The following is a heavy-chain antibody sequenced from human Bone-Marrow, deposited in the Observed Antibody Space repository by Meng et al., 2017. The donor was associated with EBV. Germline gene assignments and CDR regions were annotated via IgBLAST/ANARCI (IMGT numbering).Heavy chain of an antibody. CDR1: EGDFGSYG. V-gene: IGHV1-69*17. D-gene: IGHD2/OR15-2a*01. J-gene: IGHJ4*02. CDR3: ARGGRVILHSFDL. CDR2: LIPMYGVI. Sequence: VQSGAEVKDPCAMGKLSCSAVEGDFGSYGITWIRQAPGQGLEWMGGLIPMYGVINPALKFKYRITISADKSTGVVYMELRSLSYTDTAVYYFARGGRVILHSFDLWGQGTLVTVSS.